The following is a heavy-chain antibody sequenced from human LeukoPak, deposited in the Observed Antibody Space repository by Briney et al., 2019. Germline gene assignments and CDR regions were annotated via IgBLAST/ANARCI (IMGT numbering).Heavy chain of an antibody. CDR2: ISSSSSTI. CDR3: VKDHKSGRFFDY. J-gene: IGHJ4*02. D-gene: IGHD3-16*01. CDR1: GFTFSSYS. V-gene: IGHV3-48*04. Sequence: GGCLRLSCAASGFTFSSYSMNWVRQAPGKGLEWVSYISSSSSTIYYADSVKGRFTISRDNCKNTLFLGMNSLRAEDTAIYFCVKDHKSGRFFDYWGQGTLVDVPA.